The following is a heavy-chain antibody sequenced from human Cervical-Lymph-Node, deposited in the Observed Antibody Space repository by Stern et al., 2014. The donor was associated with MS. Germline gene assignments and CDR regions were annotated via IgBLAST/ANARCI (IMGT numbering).Heavy chain of an antibody. D-gene: IGHD3-10*01. CDR3: ARDLNPRMVHTTIPFNWFDP. Sequence: VQLVESGAEVKKPGASVKVSCKASGFTFTDYYMHWVRQAPGQGLEWMGWINPNSGGTTYTQNFQGRFTLTRDTSISTAYMELSGLRSDDTAIYYCARDLNPRMVHTTIPFNWFDPWGQGTVVTVSS. J-gene: IGHJ5*02. CDR1: GFTFTDYY. CDR2: INPNSGGT. V-gene: IGHV1-2*02.